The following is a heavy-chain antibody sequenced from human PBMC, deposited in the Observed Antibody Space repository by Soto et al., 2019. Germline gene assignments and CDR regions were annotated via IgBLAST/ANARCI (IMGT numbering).Heavy chain of an antibody. CDR1: GFTFSDYY. J-gene: IGHJ4*02. CDR2: ISSSGSTI. D-gene: IGHD5-12*01. Sequence: WGSLRLSCAASGFTFSDYYISSIRHAPCKWLEWVSYISSSGSTIYYADSVKGRFTISRDNAKNSLYLQMNSLRAEDTAVYYCARDFGDIVATDWSYFDYWGQGTLVTVSS. CDR3: ARDFGDIVATDWSYFDY. V-gene: IGHV3-11*01.